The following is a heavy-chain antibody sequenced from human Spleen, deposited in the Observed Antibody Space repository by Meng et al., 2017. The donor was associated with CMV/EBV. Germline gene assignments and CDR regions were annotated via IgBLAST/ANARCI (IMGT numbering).Heavy chain of an antibody. CDR1: GFTFDDYG. CDR3: ASTYYYDSSGVFDP. V-gene: IGHV3-20*04. Sequence: GESLKISCAASGFTFDDYGMSWVRQAPGKGLEWVSGINWNGGSTGYADSVKGRFTISRDNAKNSLYLQMNSLRAEDTAVYYCASTYYYDSSGVFDPWGQGTLVTVSS. D-gene: IGHD3-22*01. J-gene: IGHJ5*02. CDR2: INWNGGST.